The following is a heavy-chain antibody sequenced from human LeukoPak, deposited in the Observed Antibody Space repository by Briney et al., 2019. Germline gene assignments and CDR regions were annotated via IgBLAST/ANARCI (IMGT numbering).Heavy chain of an antibody. CDR2: IRYDGSNK. Sequence: SGGSLRLSCAASGFTFSSYGMHWVRQAPGKGLEWVAFIRYDGSNKYYADSVKGRFTISRDNSKNTLYLQMNSLRAEDTAVYYCANLYPGIAVAGNLGSGYYFDYWGQGTLVTVSS. D-gene: IGHD6-19*01. V-gene: IGHV3-30*02. CDR3: ANLYPGIAVAGNLGSGYYFDY. CDR1: GFTFSSYG. J-gene: IGHJ4*02.